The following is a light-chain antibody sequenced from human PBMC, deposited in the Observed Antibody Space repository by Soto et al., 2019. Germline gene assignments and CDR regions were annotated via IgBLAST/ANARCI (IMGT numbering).Light chain of an antibody. J-gene: IGKJ3*01. CDR1: QGIRND. V-gene: IGKV1-17*01. CDR3: LQYNTFPLT. Sequence: IQLTHSQSSFSASVGERVTTTGRASQGIRNDLNWYQQKPGKAPKRLIHAASSLQSGVPSRFSGSGSGTEFTLTISSLQHEDFATYYCLQYNTFPLTFGHGTKVDIK. CDR2: AAS.